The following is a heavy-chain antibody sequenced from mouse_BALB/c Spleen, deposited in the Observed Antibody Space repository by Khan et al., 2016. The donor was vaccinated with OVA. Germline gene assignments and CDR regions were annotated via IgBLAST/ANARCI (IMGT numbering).Heavy chain of an antibody. J-gene: IGHJ3*01. Sequence: VKLLESGAELAKPGASVKMSCKASGYTFTKYWMHWVKQRPGQGLEWIGYINPSTGYTEYNQKFKDKATLTADKSSSTAYMQLSSLTSEDSAVYYCVSSGSSFAWFAYWGQGTLVTVSA. CDR1: GYTFTKYW. CDR3: VSSGSSFAWFAY. CDR2: INPSTGYT. D-gene: IGHD1-1*01. V-gene: IGHV1-7*01.